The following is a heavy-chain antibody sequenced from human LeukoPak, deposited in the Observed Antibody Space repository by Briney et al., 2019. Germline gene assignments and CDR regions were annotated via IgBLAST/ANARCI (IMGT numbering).Heavy chain of an antibody. CDR3: ANRYDYVWGSYRWYYLDY. Sequence: SETLSLTCTVSGGSISTSSYYWGWVRQPPGKGLEWIGNIFYSGSTYYSPSLKSRVTISLDTSRNQFSLKLSSVTAADTAVYYCANRYDYVWGSYRWYYLDYWGQGTLVTVSS. D-gene: IGHD3-16*02. V-gene: IGHV4-39*07. CDR1: GGSISTSSYY. CDR2: IFYSGST. J-gene: IGHJ4*02.